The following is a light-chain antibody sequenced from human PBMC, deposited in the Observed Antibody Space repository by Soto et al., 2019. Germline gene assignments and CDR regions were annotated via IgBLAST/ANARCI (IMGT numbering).Light chain of an antibody. CDR1: QGISTW. CDR2: AAS. J-gene: IGKJ2*01. V-gene: IGKV1-12*01. CDR3: QQANSFPYT. Sequence: DIQMTQSPSSVSASVGDRVTITCRASQGISTWLAWYQQKPGKAPKLLIYAASKLQTGVPPRFRGTGSGTHFTLTISSLQPEDFATYSCQQANSFPYTFGQGTKLEIK.